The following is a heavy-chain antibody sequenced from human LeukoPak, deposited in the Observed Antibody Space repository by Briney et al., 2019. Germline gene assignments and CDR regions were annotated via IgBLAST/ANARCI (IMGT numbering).Heavy chain of an antibody. V-gene: IGHV3-23*01. CDR2: ISGSGGST. Sequence: GGSLRLSCAASGFTLSSYWMSWVRQAPGKGREWVAVISGSGGSTYYAASVKGRFTISRDNSKNTLYLKMNSLRAEDTAVYYCAKDSRGYQDYFDYWGQGTLVTVSS. CDR3: AKDSRGYQDYFDY. CDR1: GFTLSSYW. J-gene: IGHJ4*02. D-gene: IGHD3-22*01.